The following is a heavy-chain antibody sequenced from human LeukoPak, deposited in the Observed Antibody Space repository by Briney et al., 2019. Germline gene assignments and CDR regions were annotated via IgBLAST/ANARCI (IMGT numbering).Heavy chain of an antibody. CDR3: AKERGTGYSSSWYSWFDP. CDR2: IRSSGGST. J-gene: IGHJ5*02. D-gene: IGHD6-13*01. V-gene: IGHV3-23*01. Sequence: GGSLRLSCAASGFTFSSYWMHWVRQAPGKGLEWVSSIRSSGGSTYYANSVKGRFTLSRDNSKDTLYLQMNNLRVDDTAVYYCAKERGTGYSSSWYSWFDPWGQGTLVTVSS. CDR1: GFTFSSYW.